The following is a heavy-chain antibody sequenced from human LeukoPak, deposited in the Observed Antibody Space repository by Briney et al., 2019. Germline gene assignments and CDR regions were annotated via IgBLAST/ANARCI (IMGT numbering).Heavy chain of an antibody. J-gene: IGHJ5*02. CDR2: IYYSGST. CDR3: ASGSYNNWFDP. Sequence: SSETLSLTCTVSGGSISSYYWSWIRQPPGKGLEWIGYIYYSGSTNYNPSLKSRVTISVDTSKNQFSLKLSSVTAADTAVYYCASGSYNNWFDPWGQGTLVTVSS. V-gene: IGHV4-59*01. CDR1: GGSISSYY. D-gene: IGHD2-2*03.